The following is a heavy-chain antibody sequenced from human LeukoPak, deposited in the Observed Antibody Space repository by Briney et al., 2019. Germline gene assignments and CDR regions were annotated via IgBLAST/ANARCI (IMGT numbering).Heavy chain of an antibody. J-gene: IGHJ3*02. D-gene: IGHD3-10*01. CDR3: ARSDGYGLVGI. CDR1: GVSISSGSNY. CDR2: IYSSGNT. V-gene: IGHV4-39*07. Sequence: SETLSLTCSVSGVSISSGSNYWGWIRQPPGKTLEWIGSIYSSGNTYYNPSLKSRVIILIDTAKNHFSLNLSSATAADTAVYYCARSDGYGLVGIWGQGTMVTVSS.